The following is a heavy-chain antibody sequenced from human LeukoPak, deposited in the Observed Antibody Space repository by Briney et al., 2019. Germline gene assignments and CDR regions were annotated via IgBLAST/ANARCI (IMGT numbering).Heavy chain of an antibody. Sequence: GGSLRLSCAASGFIFRSYAMGWVRQAPGKGLEWVSSISGSGGSIYYADSVKGRFTVSRDNSKSTLYLHMITLRVEDTSVYYCVYDRGRQNPTSRMPIDIWGQGTMVTVSS. CDR3: VYDRGRQNPTSRMPIDI. D-gene: IGHD3-10*01. V-gene: IGHV3-23*01. J-gene: IGHJ3*02. CDR1: GFIFRSYA. CDR2: ISGSGGSI.